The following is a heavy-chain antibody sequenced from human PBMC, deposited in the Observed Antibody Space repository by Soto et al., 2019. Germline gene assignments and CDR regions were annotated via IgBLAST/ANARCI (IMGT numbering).Heavy chain of an antibody. CDR1: GGSISSNNW. CDR3: ARLKTDCSGGSCYSGFDY. D-gene: IGHD2-15*01. Sequence: QVQLQESGPGLVKPSGTLSLTCAVSGGSISSNNWWSWVRQPPGKGLEWIGEIYHSGSTNYNPSLKSRVTISVDKSKNQFSLKLSSVTAADTAVYYCARLKTDCSGGSCYSGFDYWGQGTLVTVSS. J-gene: IGHJ4*02. CDR2: IYHSGST. V-gene: IGHV4-4*02.